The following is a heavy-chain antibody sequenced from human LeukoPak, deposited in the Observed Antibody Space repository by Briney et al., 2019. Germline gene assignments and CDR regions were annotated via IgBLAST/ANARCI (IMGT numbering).Heavy chain of an antibody. Sequence: GGSLTLSCAASGFTFSSYWMSWVRQAPGKGLEWVANIKQDESEKYYVDSVKGRFTISRDNAKNSLFLQMNSLRAEDTAVYYCARAGSFSSSYGISWDYWGQGALVAVSS. CDR2: IKQDESEK. V-gene: IGHV3-7*01. CDR1: GFTFSSYW. J-gene: IGHJ4*02. D-gene: IGHD2-15*01. CDR3: ARAGSFSSSYGISWDY.